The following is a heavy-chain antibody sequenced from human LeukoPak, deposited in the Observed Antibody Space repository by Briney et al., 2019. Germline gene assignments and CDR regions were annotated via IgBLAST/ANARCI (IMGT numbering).Heavy chain of an antibody. CDR1: GGSISNYY. CDR2: LHYSGST. CDR3: ARDRGTYYVGDAFDI. D-gene: IGHD3-10*02. V-gene: IGHV4-59*01. Sequence: ESTETLSLTCTVSGGSISNYYWSWIRQSPGKGLEWIGYLHYSGSTNYNPSLKSRVTISVDTSKNQFSLKLSSVTAADTAVYYCARDRGTYYVGDAFDIWGQGTMVTVSS. J-gene: IGHJ3*02.